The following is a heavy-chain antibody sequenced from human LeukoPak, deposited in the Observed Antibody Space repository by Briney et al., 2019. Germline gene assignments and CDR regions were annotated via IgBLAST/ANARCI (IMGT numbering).Heavy chain of an antibody. V-gene: IGHV1-8*01. CDR2: MNLNSGDS. CDR1: GYTFTNSD. CDR3: ASGITIFGVVNSFQH. Sequence: ASVKVSCKASGYTFTNSDINWVRQATGQGLEWMGWMNLNSGDSGNIQKFQGRVTMTRDTSINTAYMELSSLRSEDTAVYYCASGITIFGVVNSFQHWGQGTLVTVSS. J-gene: IGHJ1*01. D-gene: IGHD3-3*01.